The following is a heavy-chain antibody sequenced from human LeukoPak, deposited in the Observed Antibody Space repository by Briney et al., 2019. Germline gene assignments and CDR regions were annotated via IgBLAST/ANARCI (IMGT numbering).Heavy chain of an antibody. Sequence: PGGSLRLSCAASGFTFSSYSMNWVRQAPGKGLEWVSYISSSSSTIYYADSVKGGFTISRDNAKNSLYLQMNSLRAEDTAVYYCARDKVQLERRYAFDIWGQGTMVTVSS. CDR2: ISSSSSTI. J-gene: IGHJ3*02. CDR3: ARDKVQLERRYAFDI. V-gene: IGHV3-48*01. D-gene: IGHD1-1*01. CDR1: GFTFSSYS.